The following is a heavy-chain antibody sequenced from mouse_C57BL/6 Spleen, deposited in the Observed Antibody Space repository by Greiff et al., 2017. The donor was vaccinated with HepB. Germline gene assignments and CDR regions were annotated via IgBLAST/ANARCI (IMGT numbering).Heavy chain of an antibody. CDR2: IDPSDSYT. Sequence: QVQLQQPGAELVKPGASVKLSCKASGYTFTSYWMQWVKQRPGQGLEWIGEIDPSDSYTNYNQKFKGKATLTVDTSSSTAYMQLSSLTSEDSAVYYCARTDYGSSPFDYWGQGTTLTVSS. CDR3: ARTDYGSSPFDY. J-gene: IGHJ2*01. V-gene: IGHV1-50*01. D-gene: IGHD1-1*01. CDR1: GYTFTSYW.